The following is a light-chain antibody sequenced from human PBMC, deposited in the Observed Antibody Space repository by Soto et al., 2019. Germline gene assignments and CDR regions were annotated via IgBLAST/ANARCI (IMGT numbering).Light chain of an antibody. Sequence: QSALTQPRSVSGSPGQSVTLSCTGTSSDVGGYNYVSWYQQHPGKAPKLMIDDVNKRPSGVPDRFFGSRSGNTASLTISGLQAEDEADYYCCSYAGSYTWVFGGGTKLPVL. CDR1: SSDVGGYNY. CDR2: DVN. CDR3: CSYAGSYTWV. J-gene: IGLJ3*02. V-gene: IGLV2-11*01.